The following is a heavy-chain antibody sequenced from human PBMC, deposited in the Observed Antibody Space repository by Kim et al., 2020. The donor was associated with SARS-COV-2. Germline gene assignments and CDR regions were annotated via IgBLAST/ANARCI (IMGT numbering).Heavy chain of an antibody. Sequence: DSGKSRLTISRDNAKNSLYLKMNSLRAEDTALYYCAKDVVAATYYYYGLDVWGQGTTVTVSS. J-gene: IGHJ6*02. CDR3: AKDVVAATYYYYGLDV. V-gene: IGHV3-9*01. D-gene: IGHD2-15*01.